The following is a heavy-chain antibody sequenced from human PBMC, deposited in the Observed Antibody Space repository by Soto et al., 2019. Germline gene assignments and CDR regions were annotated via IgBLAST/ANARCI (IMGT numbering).Heavy chain of an antibody. D-gene: IGHD3-3*01. CDR2: INHRGST. CDR3: ARGDYRITIFGVVIMAYMDV. CDR1: GGFLRGYY. V-gene: IGHV4-34*01. Sequence: SETLSVSCAVYGGFLRGYYWIWIRQPPGKRLEWLGEINHRGSTNYNPSLKSRVTISVDTSKNQFSLKLSSVTAADTAVYYCARGDYRITIFGVVIMAYMDVWGKGTTVTVSS. J-gene: IGHJ6*03.